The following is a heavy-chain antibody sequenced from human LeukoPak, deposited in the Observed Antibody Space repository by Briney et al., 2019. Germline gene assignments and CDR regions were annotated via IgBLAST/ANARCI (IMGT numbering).Heavy chain of an antibody. CDR3: ARDLRHPEAPAEFDY. D-gene: IGHD1-14*01. CDR2: ISSSSSWI. CDR1: EFSFSSYS. Sequence: PGGSLRLSGAASEFSFSSYSMNWVRQAPGKGLEWVPSISSSSSWIFYADSVKGRFTISRDNAKKSLFLQMNSLRADDTAVYYCARDLRHPEAPAEFDYWGQGTLVTVSS. J-gene: IGHJ4*02. V-gene: IGHV3-21*01.